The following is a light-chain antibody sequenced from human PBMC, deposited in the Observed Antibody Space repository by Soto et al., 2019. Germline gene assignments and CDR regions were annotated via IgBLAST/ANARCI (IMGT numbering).Light chain of an antibody. V-gene: IGKV1-5*03. CDR1: QSIGRW. J-gene: IGKJ2*01. Sequence: DIQMTQSPSPLSASVGDRVTITCRASQSIGRWLAWYQQKPGKAPTLLLYQASTLQGGVPSRVSGSGSGTEFTLTINRLQPDDFATYYCLQYNSYSFGQGTKVEIK. CDR2: QAS. CDR3: LQYNSYS.